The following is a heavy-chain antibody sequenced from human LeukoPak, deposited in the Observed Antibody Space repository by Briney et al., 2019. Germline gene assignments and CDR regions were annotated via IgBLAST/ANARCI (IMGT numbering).Heavy chain of an antibody. Sequence: GRSLRLSCAASGFTFSSYAMRWVRQAPGKGLEGVAVISYDGSNKYYADPVKSRFTISRDNSKNPLYLQMNSLRAEDTAVYYCARYGSGSFSFDYWGQGTLVTVSS. J-gene: IGHJ4*02. D-gene: IGHD3-10*01. CDR3: ARYGSGSFSFDY. CDR2: ISYDGSNK. CDR1: GFTFSSYA. V-gene: IGHV3-30-3*01.